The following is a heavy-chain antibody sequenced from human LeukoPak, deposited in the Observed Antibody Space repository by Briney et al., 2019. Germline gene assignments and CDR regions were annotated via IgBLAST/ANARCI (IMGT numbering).Heavy chain of an antibody. D-gene: IGHD1-26*01. CDR2: IVYSGST. CDR3: ARVRGRAGILSYYNNSRQTGRYYVDN. J-gene: IGHJ4*02. V-gene: IGHV4-59*01. Sequence: SETLSLTCSVSGDSIGSYYWSWIRQPPGKGLEWIGYIVYSGSTKYNPSLKSRVTMSVDTSKNQFSLKLTSVTAADTAVYYCARVRGRAGILSYYNNSRQTGRYYVDNWGQGILVSVSS. CDR1: GDSIGSYY.